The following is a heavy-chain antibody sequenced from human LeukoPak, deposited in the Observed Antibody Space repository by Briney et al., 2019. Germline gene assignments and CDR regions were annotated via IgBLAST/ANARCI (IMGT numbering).Heavy chain of an antibody. V-gene: IGHV4-59*01. CDR1: GGSFSGYY. D-gene: IGHD3-10*01. J-gene: IGHJ6*03. CDR3: ARCYGSGPYYMDV. Sequence: PSETLSLTCAVYGGSFSGYYWSWIRQPPGKGLEWIGYIYYSGSTNYNPSLKSRVTISVDTSKNQFSLKLSSVTAADTAVYYCARCYGSGPYYMDVWGKGTTVTISS. CDR2: IYYSGST.